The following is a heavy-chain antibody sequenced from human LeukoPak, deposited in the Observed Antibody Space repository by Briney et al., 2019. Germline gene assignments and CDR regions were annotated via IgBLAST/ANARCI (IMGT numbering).Heavy chain of an antibody. D-gene: IGHD5-18*01. CDR3: ARYTAMVTGYYYYGMDV. CDR2: ISSSGSTI. CDR1: RFTFSDYY. Sequence: PGGSLRLSCAASRFTFSDYYMSWIRQAPGKGLEWVSYISSSGSTIYYADSVKGRFTISRDNAKNSLYLQMNSLRAEDTAVYYCARYTAMVTGYYYYGMDVWGQGTTVTVSS. V-gene: IGHV3-11*01. J-gene: IGHJ6*02.